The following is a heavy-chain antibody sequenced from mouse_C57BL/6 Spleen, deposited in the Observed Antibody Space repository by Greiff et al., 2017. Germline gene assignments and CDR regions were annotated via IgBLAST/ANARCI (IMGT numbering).Heavy chain of an antibody. CDR2: IDPSDSET. CDR1: GYTFTSYW. J-gene: IGHJ4*01. D-gene: IGHD2-3*01. V-gene: IGHV1-52*01. Sequence: VQLQQPGAELVRPGSSVKLSCKASGYTFTSYWMHWVKQRPIQGLEWIGNIDPSDSETHYNQKFKDKATLTVDKSSSTAYMQLSSLTSEDSAVYYCARKGWLRAMDYWGQGTSVTVSS. CDR3: ARKGWLRAMDY.